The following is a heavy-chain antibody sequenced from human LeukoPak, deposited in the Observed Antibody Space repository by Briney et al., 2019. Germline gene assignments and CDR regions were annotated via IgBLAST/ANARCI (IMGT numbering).Heavy chain of an antibody. CDR3: ARDLVVVTGIPGYYYGIDV. CDR2: ITSSSSYI. D-gene: IGHD2-21*02. J-gene: IGHJ6*02. CDR1: GFTFNSHS. Sequence: PGGSLRLSCAASGFTFNSHSMNWVRQAPGKGLEWVSSITSSSSYIFYADSVEGRFTISRDNAKNALYLQMNSLRAEDTAVYYCARDLVVVTGIPGYYYGIDVWGQGTTVTVSS. V-gene: IGHV3-21*01.